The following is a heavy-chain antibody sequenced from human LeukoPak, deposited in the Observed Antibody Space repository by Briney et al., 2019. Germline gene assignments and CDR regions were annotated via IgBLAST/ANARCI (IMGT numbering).Heavy chain of an antibody. CDR3: ANQLRYFDWLLPPPFDY. CDR1: GGPISSSSYY. Sequence: PSETLSLTCTVSGGPISSSSYYWGWMRQPPGKGLEWIGSIYYSGSAYYNPSLKSRVTISVDTSKNQFSLKLSSVTAADTAVYYCANQLRYFDWLLPPPFDYWGQGTLVTVSS. J-gene: IGHJ4*02. D-gene: IGHD3-9*01. CDR2: IYYSGSA. V-gene: IGHV4-39*01.